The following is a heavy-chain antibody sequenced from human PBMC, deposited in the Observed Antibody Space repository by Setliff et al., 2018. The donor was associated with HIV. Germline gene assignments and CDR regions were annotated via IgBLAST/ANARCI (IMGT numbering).Heavy chain of an antibody. J-gene: IGHJ4*02. D-gene: IGHD2-2*01. CDR1: GGSFTGYY. Sequence: SETLSLTCAVSGGSFTGYYWSWIRQTPGKGLEWIAEINHSGNTNYNPSLKSRVTISVVTSKSHFSLKVISMTAADTAVYYCARLSCSSNSCPFDYWVQGTLVTVSS. CDR2: INHSGNT. V-gene: IGHV4-34*01. CDR3: ARLSCSSNSCPFDY.